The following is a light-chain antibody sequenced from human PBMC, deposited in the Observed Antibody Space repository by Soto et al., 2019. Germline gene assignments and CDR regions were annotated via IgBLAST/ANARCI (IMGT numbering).Light chain of an antibody. CDR2: RNN. Sequence: VLTHPPSASGTPWHRVTISFSGSSSNIGSNYVYWYQQLPGTAPKLLIYRNNQRPSGVPDRFSGSKSGTSASLAISGLRSEDEADYYCVAWDDSLSEWVFGTGTKVTVL. J-gene: IGLJ1*01. V-gene: IGLV1-47*01. CDR3: VAWDDSLSEWV. CDR1: SSNIGSNY.